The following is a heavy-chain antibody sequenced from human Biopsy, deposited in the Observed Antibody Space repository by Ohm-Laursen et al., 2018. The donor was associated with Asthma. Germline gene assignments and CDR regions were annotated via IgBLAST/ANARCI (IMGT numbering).Heavy chain of an antibody. V-gene: IGHV4-39*02. J-gene: IGHJ4*02. CDR3: ADHWDWGSFFDY. CDR2: ISYTGSA. Sequence: SDTLSLTCTVSGGSMSSSSYYWGWIRQPPGKGLEWMGSISYTGSAYHNPSLKSRVTISVDTSKNHFSLKLSSVTTEDTAVYYCADHWDWGSFFDYWGQETPVPVS. CDR1: GGSMSSSSYY. D-gene: IGHD3-16*01.